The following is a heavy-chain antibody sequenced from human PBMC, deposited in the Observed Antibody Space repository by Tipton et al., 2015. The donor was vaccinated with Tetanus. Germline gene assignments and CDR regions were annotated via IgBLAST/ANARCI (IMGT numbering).Heavy chain of an antibody. Sequence: QLVQSGAEVKKPGESLKISCQGFRYSFNDYWIGWVRQMPGKGLEWMGIIYPGDSDTRYSPSFEGQVTISADKSITTACLEWSSLKASDSAVYCCARRGAVAGSFCFDYWGQGSLVTVSS. J-gene: IGHJ4*02. D-gene: IGHD6-19*01. CDR3: ARRGAVAGSFCFDY. CDR2: IYPGDSDT. V-gene: IGHV5-51*01. CDR1: RYSFNDYW.